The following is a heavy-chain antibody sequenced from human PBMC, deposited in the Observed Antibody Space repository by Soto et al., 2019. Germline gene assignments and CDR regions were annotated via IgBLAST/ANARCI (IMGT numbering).Heavy chain of an antibody. Sequence: SLRLSCAASGFTFSNAWMNWVRQAPGKGLEWVGRIKSKTDGGTTDYAAPVKGRFTISRDDSKNTLYLQMNSLKTEDTAVYYCTTAYPFYDSSGYYPNFDYWGQGTLVTVSS. CDR1: GFTFSNAW. CDR2: IKSKTDGGTT. V-gene: IGHV3-15*07. J-gene: IGHJ4*02. CDR3: TTAYPFYDSSGYYPNFDY. D-gene: IGHD3-22*01.